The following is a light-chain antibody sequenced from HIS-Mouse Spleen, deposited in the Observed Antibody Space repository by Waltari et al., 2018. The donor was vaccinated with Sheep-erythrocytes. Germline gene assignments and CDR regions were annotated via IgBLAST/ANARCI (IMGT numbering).Light chain of an antibody. CDR1: QSISSY. CDR3: QQRYSTPPP. Sequence: DIQMTQSPSSLSASVGDRVTITFRASQSISSYLNWYQQKPGKAPKLLIYAASSLQSGVPSRVRGSGSGTDFTLTISRLEAEDFTTYDRQQRYSTPPPFGGGTKVEIK. CDR2: AAS. V-gene: IGKV1-39*01. J-gene: IGKJ4*01.